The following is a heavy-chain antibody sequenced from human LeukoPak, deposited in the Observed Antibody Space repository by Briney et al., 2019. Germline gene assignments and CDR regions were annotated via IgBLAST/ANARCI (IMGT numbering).Heavy chain of an antibody. CDR2: ISSSSSYI. CDR1: GFTFSSYA. CDR3: AREPIIAAAGRGWFDP. D-gene: IGHD6-13*01. J-gene: IGHJ5*02. Sequence: GGSLRLSCAASGFTFSSYAMSWVRQAPGKGLEWVSSISSSSSYIYYADSVKGRFTISRDNAKNSLYLQMNSLRAEDTAVYYCAREPIIAAAGRGWFDPWGQGTLVTVSS. V-gene: IGHV3-21*01.